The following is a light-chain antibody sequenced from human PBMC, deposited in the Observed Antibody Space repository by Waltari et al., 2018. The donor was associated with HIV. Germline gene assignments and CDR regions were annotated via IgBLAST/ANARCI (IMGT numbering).Light chain of an antibody. V-gene: IGKV3-20*01. CDR3: QQYGSSPSWT. J-gene: IGKJ1*01. CDR1: QSVSSNY. CDR2: GAS. Sequence: DIVLTQSPGTLSLSPGERATLSCRARQSVSSNYLAWYQQKPGQALRLLIYGASSRASGIPDLFGGSWSGTYFTLTISRLEPEDFAVYYCQQYGSSPSWTFGQGTKVEI.